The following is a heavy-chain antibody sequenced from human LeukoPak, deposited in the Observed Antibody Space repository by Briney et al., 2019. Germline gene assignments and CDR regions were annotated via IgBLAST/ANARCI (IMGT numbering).Heavy chain of an antibody. J-gene: IGHJ4*02. CDR3: ARDEKYYYDSSGYYS. Sequence: GASVKVSCKASGYTFTRHGINWVRQAPGQGLEWMGWISAYNGNTNYAQKLQGRVTMTTDTSTSTAYMELRSLRSDDTAVYYCARDEKYYYDSSGYYSWGQGTLVTVSS. D-gene: IGHD3-22*01. V-gene: IGHV1-18*01. CDR1: GYTFTRHG. CDR2: ISAYNGNT.